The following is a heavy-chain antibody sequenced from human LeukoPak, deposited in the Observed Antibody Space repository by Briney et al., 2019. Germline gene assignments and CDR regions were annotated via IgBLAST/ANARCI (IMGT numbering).Heavy chain of an antibody. CDR1: GGTFSSYA. CDR2: IIPIFGTA. V-gene: IGHV1-69*13. J-gene: IGHJ6*03. D-gene: IGHD1-26*01. Sequence: SVKVSCKASGGTFSSYAISWVRQAPGQGLEWMGGIIPIFGTANYAQKFQGRVTITADESTSTAYMELSSLRSEDTAVYYCARDLGLSSGSYWATDYHMDVWGKGTTVTVSS. CDR3: ARDLGLSSGSYWATDYHMDV.